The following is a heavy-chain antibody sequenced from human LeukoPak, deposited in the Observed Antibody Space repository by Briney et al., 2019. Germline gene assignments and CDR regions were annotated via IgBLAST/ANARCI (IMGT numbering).Heavy chain of an antibody. J-gene: IGHJ5*02. CDR3: ARDSGDYYNWFDP. Sequence: PGGSLRLSCEASGLTFNTNAMHWVRQAPGKGLEWVSSISSSSSYIYYADSVKGRFTISRDNAKNSLYLQMNSLRAEDTAVYYCARDSGDYYNWFDPWGQGTLVTVSS. V-gene: IGHV3-21*01. CDR2: ISSSSSYI. D-gene: IGHD4-17*01. CDR1: GLTFNTNA.